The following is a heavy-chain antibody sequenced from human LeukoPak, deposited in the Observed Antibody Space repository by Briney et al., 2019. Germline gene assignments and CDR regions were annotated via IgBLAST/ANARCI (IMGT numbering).Heavy chain of an antibody. V-gene: IGHV3-74*03. Sequence: PGGSSADFCEGFWFPFYSYRDHWGPPAPGKGLVWVSGTNTDGSSTMYAASGMGRFTIARDNAKNTLYLQMNSLRAEHTAGYYCYGANAEHWGQGTLVTVHS. CDR3: YGANAEH. J-gene: IGHJ1*01. CDR2: TNTDGSST. D-gene: IGHD4-23*01. CDR1: WFPFYSYR.